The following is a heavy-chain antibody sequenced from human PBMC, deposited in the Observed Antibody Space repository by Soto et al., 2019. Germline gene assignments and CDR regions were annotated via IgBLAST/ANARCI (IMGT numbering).Heavy chain of an antibody. J-gene: IGHJ5*02. D-gene: IGHD2-8*01. V-gene: IGHV3-7*01. CDR3: ARVGVHRNWFDP. CDR1: GFSLSNYW. Sequence: PGGSLRLSCAASGFSLSNYWMNWVRQAPGKGLEWVANIKQDGSEKYYVDSVKGRFTISRDNAKNSLYLQMNSLRAEDTAVYYCARVGVHRNWFDPWGQGTLVTVSS. CDR2: IKQDGSEK.